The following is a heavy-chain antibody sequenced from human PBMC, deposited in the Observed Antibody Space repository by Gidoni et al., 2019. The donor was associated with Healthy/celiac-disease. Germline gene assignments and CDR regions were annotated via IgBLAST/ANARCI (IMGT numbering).Heavy chain of an antibody. CDR1: GGSLSSGSHY. CDR2: SYYSGST. J-gene: IGHJ6*02. D-gene: IGHD3-3*01. V-gene: IGHV4-61*01. CDR3: ARDHGYDFWSGYYTKDYYYYGMDV. Sequence: QVQLQESGPGLVKPSVPLSLTCPCLGGSLSSGSHYGCWIRQPPGKGLEWIWYSYYSGSTNYDPSLKRRITISVDTSKNQFSLKLSSVTAADTAVYYCARDHGYDFWSGYYTKDYYYYGMDVWGQGTTVTVSS.